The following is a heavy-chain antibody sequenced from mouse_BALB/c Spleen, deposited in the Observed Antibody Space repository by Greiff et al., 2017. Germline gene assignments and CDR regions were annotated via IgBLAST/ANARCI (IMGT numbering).Heavy chain of an antibody. Sequence: QVQLQQSGAELVRPGNSVKMSCKAAGYTFTNYWIGWVKQRPGHGLEWIGVINPGSGGTNYNEKFKGKATLTADKSSSTAYMQLSSLTSDDSAVYFCARCAYDYEFAYWGQGTLVTVSA. CDR2: INPGSGGT. CDR3: ARCAYDYEFAY. V-gene: IGHV1-54*01. J-gene: IGHJ3*01. CDR1: GYTFTNYW. D-gene: IGHD2-4*01.